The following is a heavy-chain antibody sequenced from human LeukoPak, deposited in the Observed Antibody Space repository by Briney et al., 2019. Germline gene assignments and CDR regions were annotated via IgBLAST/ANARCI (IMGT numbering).Heavy chain of an antibody. J-gene: IGHJ4*02. CDR3: AKKGATTGDFDY. V-gene: IGHV3-30-3*02. CDR2: ISYDGSNK. Sequence: GGSLRLSCAASGFTFSSYAMHWVRQAPGKGLEWVAVISYDGSNKYYADSVKGRFTISRDNSKNTLYLQMNSLRAEDTAVYYCAKKGATTGDFDYWGQGTLVTVSS. CDR1: GFTFSSYA. D-gene: IGHD1-26*01.